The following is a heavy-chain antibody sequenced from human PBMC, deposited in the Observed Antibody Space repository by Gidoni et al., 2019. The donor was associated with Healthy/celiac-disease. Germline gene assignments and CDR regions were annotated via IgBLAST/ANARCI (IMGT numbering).Heavy chain of an antibody. J-gene: IGHJ5*02. Sequence: QVQLVESGGGVVQPGRSLRLSCAASGFTFSSYGMHWVRQAPGKGLEWGAVIWYDGSNKYYADSVKGRFTISRDNSKNTLYLQMNSLRAEDTAVYYCARDALFAAAGSRTNWFDPWGQGTLVTVSS. CDR3: ARDALFAAAGSRTNWFDP. CDR2: IWYDGSNK. D-gene: IGHD6-13*01. CDR1: GFTFSSYG. V-gene: IGHV3-33*01.